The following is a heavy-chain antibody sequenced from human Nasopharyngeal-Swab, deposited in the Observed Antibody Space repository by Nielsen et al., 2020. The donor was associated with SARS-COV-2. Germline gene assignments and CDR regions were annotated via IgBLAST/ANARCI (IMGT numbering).Heavy chain of an antibody. CDR3: ARDGYYDFWSGYPDAFDI. CDR2: ISSSSSTI. J-gene: IGHJ3*02. D-gene: IGHD3-3*01. Sequence: VRQMPGKGLAWVSYISSSSSTIYYADSVKGRFTISRDNAKNSLYLQMNSLRDEDTAVYYCARDGYYDFWSGYPDAFDIWGQGTMVTVSS. V-gene: IGHV3-48*02.